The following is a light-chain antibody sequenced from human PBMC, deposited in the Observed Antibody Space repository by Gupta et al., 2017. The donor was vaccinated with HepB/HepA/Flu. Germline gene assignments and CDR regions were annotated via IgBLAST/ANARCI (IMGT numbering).Light chain of an antibody. J-gene: IGKJ4*01. CDR1: QSVSSSY. CDR2: GST. Sequence: EIVLTLSPATLSSSPGERATLSCRASQSVSSSYVAWYQQTRGQAPRLLIYGSTSRATGTPDRFSGSGSGTDFTLTIRRLEPEDFAVYYCQRYGSSPLTFGGGTKVEIK. CDR3: QRYGSSPLT. V-gene: IGKV3-20*01.